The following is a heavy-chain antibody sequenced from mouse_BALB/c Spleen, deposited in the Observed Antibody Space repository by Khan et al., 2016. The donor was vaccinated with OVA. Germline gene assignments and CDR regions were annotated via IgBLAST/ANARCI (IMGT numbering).Heavy chain of an antibody. Sequence: QVQLKQSGPELVKPGASVRISCKASGYTFTSYYIYWVKQRPGQGLEWIGWIYPGNVNTKNNEKFKGKATLTADKSSSTAYMQLSSLTSEDSAVYFCAREGYYGNYRAWFAYWGQGTLVTVSA. CDR1: GYTFTSYY. D-gene: IGHD2-1*01. V-gene: IGHV1S56*01. CDR3: AREGYYGNYRAWFAY. J-gene: IGHJ3*01. CDR2: IYPGNVNT.